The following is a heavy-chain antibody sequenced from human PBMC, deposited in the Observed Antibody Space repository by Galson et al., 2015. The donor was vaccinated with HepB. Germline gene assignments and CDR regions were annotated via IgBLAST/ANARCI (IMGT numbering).Heavy chain of an antibody. J-gene: IGHJ3*02. Sequence: SLRLSCAASGFTFSSYGMHWVRQAPGKGLVWVSRINSDGSSTSYADSVKGRFTISRDNAKNTLYLQMNSLRAEDTAVYYCAREGSADAFDIWGQGTMVTVSS. CDR2: INSDGSST. CDR3: AREGSADAFDI. CDR1: GFTFSSYG. V-gene: IGHV3-74*01.